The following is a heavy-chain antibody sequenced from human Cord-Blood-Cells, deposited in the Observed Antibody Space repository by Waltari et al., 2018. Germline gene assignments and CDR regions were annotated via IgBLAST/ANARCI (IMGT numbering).Heavy chain of an antibody. V-gene: IGHV1-24*01. CDR3: ATDRRDGYNYGDAFDI. Sequence: QVKRVQSGAEVKKPGASVKVSCKVSGYTLTELSMHWVRQAPGKGLEGMGGFDPEDGETIYAQKFQGRVTMTEDTSTDTAYMELSSLRSEDTAVYYCATDRRDGYNYGDAFDIWGQGTMVTVSS. CDR2: FDPEDGET. CDR1: GYTLTELS. J-gene: IGHJ3*02. D-gene: IGHD5-12*01.